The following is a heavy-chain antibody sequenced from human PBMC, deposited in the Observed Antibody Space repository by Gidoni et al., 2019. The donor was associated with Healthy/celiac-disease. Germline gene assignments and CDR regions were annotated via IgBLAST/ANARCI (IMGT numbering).Heavy chain of an antibody. V-gene: IGHV4-39*01. CDR1: GGSISSSSYY. CDR3: AIDHIKWEFVPLLG. Sequence: QLQLQESGPGLVKPSETLSLTCTVSGGSISSSSYYWGWSRQPPGKGLEWIGSIYYSGSTYYNPSLKSRVTISVDTSKNQFSLKLSSVTAADTAVYYCAIDHIKWEFVPLLGWGQGTLVTVSS. D-gene: IGHD1-26*01. J-gene: IGHJ4*02. CDR2: IYYSGST.